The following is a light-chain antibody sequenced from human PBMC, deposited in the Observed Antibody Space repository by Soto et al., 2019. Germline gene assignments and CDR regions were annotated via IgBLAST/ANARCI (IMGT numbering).Light chain of an antibody. CDR1: QSVSD. CDR3: QHYGSSPWT. V-gene: IGKV3-20*01. CDR2: GPS. Sequence: EIVLTQSPGTLSLSPGERATLSCRASQSVSDLAWYQQKPGQAPRLLIYGPSTRATGIPDRVSGSGSGTDFTLTISGLEPEDFAVYYCQHYGSSPWTFGQGTKVEIK. J-gene: IGKJ1*01.